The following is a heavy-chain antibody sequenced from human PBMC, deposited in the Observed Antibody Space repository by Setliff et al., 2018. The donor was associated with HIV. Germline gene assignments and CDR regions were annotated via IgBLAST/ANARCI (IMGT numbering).Heavy chain of an antibody. D-gene: IGHD3-10*01. CDR2: INHSGST. Sequence: PSETLSLTCAVYGGSFSGYYWSWIRQPPGKGLEWIGEINHSGSTNYNPSLKSRVTISVDTSKNQFSLKLSSVTAADTAVYYCARITMVRGVYYGMDVRGQGTTVTVSS. J-gene: IGHJ6*02. CDR1: GGSFSGYY. CDR3: ARITMVRGVYYGMDV. V-gene: IGHV4-34*01.